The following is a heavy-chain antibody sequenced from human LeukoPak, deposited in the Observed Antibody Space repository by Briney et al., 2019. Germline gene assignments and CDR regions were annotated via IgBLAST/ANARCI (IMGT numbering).Heavy chain of an antibody. CDR2: ISSSSSTI. CDR3: ARVLWFGEQSGMDV. Sequence: GGSLRLSCAASGFTFSSYSMNWVRQAPGKGLEGVSYISSSSSTIYYADSVKGRFTISRDNAKNSLYLQMNSLRAEHTAVYYCARVLWFGEQSGMDVWGQGTTVTVSS. V-gene: IGHV3-48*01. CDR1: GFTFSSYS. J-gene: IGHJ6*02. D-gene: IGHD3-10*01.